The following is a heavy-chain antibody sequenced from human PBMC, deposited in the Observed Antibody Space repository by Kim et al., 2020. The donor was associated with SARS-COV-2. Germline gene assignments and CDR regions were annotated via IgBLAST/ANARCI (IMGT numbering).Heavy chain of an antibody. J-gene: IGHJ5*02. CDR1: GGSFSGYY. CDR3: AGGKGRAITSWVDP. V-gene: IGHV4-34*01. D-gene: IGHD1-20*01. Sequence: SETLSLTCAVYGGSFSGYYWSWIRQPPGKGLEWIGEINNSGSTNYNPSLKSRVTISVDTSKKQFSLKRSSVTAADTAVYYCAGGKGRAITSWVDPWGQGTLVTVSS. CDR2: INNSGST.